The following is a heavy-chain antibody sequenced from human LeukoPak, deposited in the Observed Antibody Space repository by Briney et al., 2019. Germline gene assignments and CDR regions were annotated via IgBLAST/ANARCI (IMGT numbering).Heavy chain of an antibody. D-gene: IGHD6-13*01. CDR2: INPNSGGT. J-gene: IGHJ4*02. Sequence: ASVKVSCKASGYTFTGYYMHWVRQAPGQGLEWMGWINPNSGGTNYAQKFQGRVTMTRDTSISTAYMELSRLRSDDTAVYYCAKGDSRSVPQKGPDYWGLGTLVTVSS. V-gene: IGHV1-2*02. CDR3: AKGDSRSVPQKGPDY. CDR1: GYTFTGYY.